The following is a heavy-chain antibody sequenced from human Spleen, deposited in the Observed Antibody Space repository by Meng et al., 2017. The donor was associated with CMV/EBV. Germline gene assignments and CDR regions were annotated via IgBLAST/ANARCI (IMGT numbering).Heavy chain of an antibody. CDR2: MSSSGRYI. CDR1: GFTFSSYS. J-gene: IGHJ4*02. Sequence: ETLSLTCAASGFTFSSYSMNWVRQAPGKGLEWVSSMSSSGRYIYYADAMKGRFTISRDNAMNSLYLQMNSLRAEDMAVYYCAREKGATLDYWGQGALVTVSS. V-gene: IGHV3-21*01. CDR3: AREKGATLDY. D-gene: IGHD1-26*01.